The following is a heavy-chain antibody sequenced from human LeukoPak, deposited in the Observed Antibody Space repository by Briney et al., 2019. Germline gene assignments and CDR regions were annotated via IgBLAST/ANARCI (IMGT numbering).Heavy chain of an antibody. CDR2: ISYDGSNK. Sequence: PGRSLRLSCAASGFTFSSYGLHWVRQAPGKGPEWVAVISYDGSNKHYADSVKGRFTVSRDNSKNTLYLQMNSLRAEDTAVYYCAGETVTIRGTDGFDIWGQGTMVTVFS. D-gene: IGHD4-17*01. CDR1: GFTFSSYG. J-gene: IGHJ3*02. V-gene: IGHV3-30*03. CDR3: AGETVTIRGTDGFDI.